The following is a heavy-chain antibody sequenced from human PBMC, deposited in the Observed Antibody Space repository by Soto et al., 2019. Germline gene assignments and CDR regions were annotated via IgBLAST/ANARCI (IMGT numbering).Heavy chain of an antibody. CDR3: ARGGSGAAAGTEPLDY. Sequence: QVQLQQWGAGLLKPSETLSLTCAVYGGSFSGYYWSWIRQPPGKGLEWIGEINHSGSTNYNPSLKRPGTISVSTSKNPFFLKLSSVTAADTAVYYCARGGSGAAAGTEPLDYWGQGTLVTVSS. D-gene: IGHD6-13*01. J-gene: IGHJ4*02. CDR1: GGSFSGYY. CDR2: INHSGST. V-gene: IGHV4-34*01.